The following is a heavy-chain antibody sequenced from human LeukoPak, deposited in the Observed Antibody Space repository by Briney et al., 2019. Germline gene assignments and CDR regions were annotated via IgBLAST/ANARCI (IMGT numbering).Heavy chain of an antibody. CDR3: ARDPGYSGYDSSGMDV. CDR1: GFTFSDYY. D-gene: IGHD5-12*01. V-gene: IGHV3-11*01. J-gene: IGHJ6*02. CDR2: ISSSGSTI. Sequence: GGSLRLSCAASGFTFSDYYMSWIRQAPGKGLEWVPYISSSGSTIYYADSVKGRFTISRDNAKNSLYLQMNSLRAEDTAVYYCARDPGYSGYDSSGMDVWGQGTTVTVSS.